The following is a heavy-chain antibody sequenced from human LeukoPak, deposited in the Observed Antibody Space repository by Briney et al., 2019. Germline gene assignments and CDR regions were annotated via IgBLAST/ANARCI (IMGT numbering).Heavy chain of an antibody. Sequence: ASVKVSCKASGYTFTGYYMHWVRQAPGQGLEWMGWINPNSGSTNYAQKFQGRVTMTRDTSISTAYMELSRLRSDDTAVYYCARGATALNWYFDLWGRGTLVTVSS. CDR2: INPNSGST. J-gene: IGHJ2*01. V-gene: IGHV1-2*02. CDR1: GYTFTGYY. D-gene: IGHD1-26*01. CDR3: ARGATALNWYFDL.